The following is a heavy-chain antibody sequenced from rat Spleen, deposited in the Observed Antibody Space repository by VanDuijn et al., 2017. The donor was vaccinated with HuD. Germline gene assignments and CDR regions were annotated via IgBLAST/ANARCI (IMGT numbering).Heavy chain of an antibody. CDR3: AREPPGYGYCVMDA. CDR2: ISPSGGTT. D-gene: IGHD4-3*01. Sequence: EVQLVESGGGLVQPGRSLKLSCAASGFTFSDYYMAWVRQAPTKGLEWVAAISPSGGTTYYRDSVKGRFTISRDNAQNTLYLQMSKLGSEDTAIYSCAREPPGYGYCVMDAWGQGASVTVSS. V-gene: IGHV5-25*01. J-gene: IGHJ4*01. CDR1: GFTFSDYY.